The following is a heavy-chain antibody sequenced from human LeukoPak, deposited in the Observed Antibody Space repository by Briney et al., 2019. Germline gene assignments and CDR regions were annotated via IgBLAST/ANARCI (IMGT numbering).Heavy chain of an antibody. CDR1: DYTFTSYG. Sequence: GASVKVSCKASDYTFTSYGISWVRQAPGQELEWMGWIYPYSGDTNYAQKLQGRVTMTTDTSTSTAYMELRSLRSDDTAVYYCARDPCSSTSCYEVYYYGMDVWGQGTTVTVSS. J-gene: IGHJ6*02. D-gene: IGHD2-2*01. CDR3: ARDPCSSTSCYEVYYYGMDV. V-gene: IGHV1-18*01. CDR2: IYPYSGDT.